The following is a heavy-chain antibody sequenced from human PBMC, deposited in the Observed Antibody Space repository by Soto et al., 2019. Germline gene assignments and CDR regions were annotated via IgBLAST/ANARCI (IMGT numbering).Heavy chain of an antibody. J-gene: IGHJ6*02. Sequence: SETLSLTCTVSGGSVSSGSYYWSWIRQPPGKGLEWIGYIYYSGSTNYNPSLKSRVTISVDTSKNQFSLKLSSVTAADTAVYYCARERMVGYYYGMDVWGQGTTVTVSS. CDR3: ARERMVGYYYGMDV. CDR1: GGSVSSGSYY. CDR2: IYYSGST. D-gene: IGHD2-8*01. V-gene: IGHV4-61*01.